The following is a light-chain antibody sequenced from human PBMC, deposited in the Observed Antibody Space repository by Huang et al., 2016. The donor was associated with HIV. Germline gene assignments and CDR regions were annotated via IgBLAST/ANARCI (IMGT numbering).Light chain of an antibody. Sequence: EIVLTQSPGTLSLSPGERATLSCRVSQSVSSSYLAWYQQKPGQAHRLLIYGASSRATGIPDRFIGSGSVTDFTLTISRREPEDFAVYYCQQYGSAPLTFGGGTKVEIK. CDR1: QSVSSSY. J-gene: IGKJ4*01. CDR2: GAS. CDR3: QQYGSAPLT. V-gene: IGKV3-20*01.